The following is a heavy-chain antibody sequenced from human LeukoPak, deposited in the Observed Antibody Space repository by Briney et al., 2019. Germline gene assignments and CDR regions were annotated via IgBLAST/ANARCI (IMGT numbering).Heavy chain of an antibody. CDR2: INDDSTDI. CDR3: ARDTFQPGLIDS. Sequence: GGSLRLSCAASGFPFSLYAMNWVRQAPGKGLAWVSYINDDSTDIHYADSVKGRFSISRDSARNTLYLQLSSLRAEDTAVYYCARDTFQPGLIDSWGQGTLVTVSS. J-gene: IGHJ4*02. V-gene: IGHV3-21*05. CDR1: GFPFSLYA. D-gene: IGHD2-2*01.